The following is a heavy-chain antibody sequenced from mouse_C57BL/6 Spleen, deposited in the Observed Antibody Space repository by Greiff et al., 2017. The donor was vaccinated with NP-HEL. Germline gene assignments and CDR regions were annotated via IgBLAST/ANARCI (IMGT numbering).Heavy chain of an antibody. Sequence: QVHVKQPGAELVRPGSSVKLSCKASGYTFTSYWMHWVKQRPIQGLEWIGNIDPSDSETHYNQKFKDKATLTVDKSSSTAYMQLSSLTSEDSAVYYCARSGTLDYWGQGTTLTVSS. J-gene: IGHJ2*01. CDR3: ARSGTLDY. V-gene: IGHV1-52*01. D-gene: IGHD3-2*02. CDR1: GYTFTSYW. CDR2: IDPSDSET.